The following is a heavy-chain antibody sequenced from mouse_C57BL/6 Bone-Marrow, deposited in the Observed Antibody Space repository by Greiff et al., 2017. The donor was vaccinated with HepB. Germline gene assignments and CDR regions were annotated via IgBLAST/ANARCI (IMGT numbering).Heavy chain of an antibody. CDR1: GYTFTSYW. V-gene: IGHV1-64*01. Sequence: QVQLQQPGAELVKPGASVKLSCKASGYTFTSYWMHWVKQRPGQGLEWIGMIHPNSGSTNYNEKFKSKATLTVDKSSSTAYMQLSSLTSEDSAVYSGVAYYGSSYWDFAVWGTGTTVTVSS. D-gene: IGHD1-1*01. CDR2: IHPNSGST. J-gene: IGHJ1*03. CDR3: VAYYGSSYWDFAV.